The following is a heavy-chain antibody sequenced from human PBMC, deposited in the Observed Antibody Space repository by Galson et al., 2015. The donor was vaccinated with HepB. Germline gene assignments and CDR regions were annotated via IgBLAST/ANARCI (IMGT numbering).Heavy chain of an antibody. Sequence: SLRLSCAASGFTFSSYSMNWVRQAPGKGLEWVSSISSSSSYIYYADSVEGRFTISRDNAKNSLYLQMNSLRAEDTAVYYCARGPGLEFDYWGQGTLVTVSP. CDR3: ARGPGLEFDY. J-gene: IGHJ4*02. CDR2: ISSSSSYI. CDR1: GFTFSSYS. V-gene: IGHV3-21*01. D-gene: IGHD5/OR15-5a*01.